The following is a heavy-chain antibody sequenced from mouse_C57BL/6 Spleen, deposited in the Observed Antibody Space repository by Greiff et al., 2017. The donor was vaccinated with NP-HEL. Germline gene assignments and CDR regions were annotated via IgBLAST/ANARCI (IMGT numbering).Heavy chain of an antibody. CDR3: TREGAYYYGSSPFAY. D-gene: IGHD1-1*01. J-gene: IGHJ3*01. CDR2: IDPETGGT. Sequence: VQLQQSGAELVRPGASVTLSCKASGYTFTDYEMHWVKQTPVHGLEWIGAIDPETGGTAYNQKFKGKAILTADKSSSTAYMELRSLTSEDSAVYYCTREGAYYYGSSPFAYWGQGTLVTVSA. V-gene: IGHV1-15*01. CDR1: GYTFTDYE.